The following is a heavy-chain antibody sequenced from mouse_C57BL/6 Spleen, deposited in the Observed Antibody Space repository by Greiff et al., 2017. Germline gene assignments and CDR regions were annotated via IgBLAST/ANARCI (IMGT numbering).Heavy chain of an antibody. V-gene: IGHV1-82*01. D-gene: IGHD1-1*01. CDR3: ARCDYGSNFDY. CDR2: IYPGDGDT. CDR1: GYAFSSSW. Sequence: VQLQQSGPELVKPGASVKISCKASGYAFSSSWMNWVKQRPGKGLEWIGRIYPGDGDTNYNGKFKGKATLTADKSSSTAYMQLSSLTSEDSAVYFCARCDYGSNFDYWGQGTTLTVSS. J-gene: IGHJ2*01.